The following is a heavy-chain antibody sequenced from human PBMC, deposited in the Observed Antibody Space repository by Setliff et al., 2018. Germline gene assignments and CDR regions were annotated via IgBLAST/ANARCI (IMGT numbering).Heavy chain of an antibody. Sequence: GASVKVSCKASGYTFTDYYIHWVRQAPGQGLEWMGWINPNSGGTNPAQRFQGRVTMTRDTSITTAYMELQSLRSDDTAVYYCVRSSAPQVVLAADFDFWGQGTPVTVSS. J-gene: IGHJ4*02. CDR1: GYTFTDYY. CDR3: VRSSAPQVVLAADFDF. CDR2: INPNSGGT. D-gene: IGHD6-19*01. V-gene: IGHV1-2*02.